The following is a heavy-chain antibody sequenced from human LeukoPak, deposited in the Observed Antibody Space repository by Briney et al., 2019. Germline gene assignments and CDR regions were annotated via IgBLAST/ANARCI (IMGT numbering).Heavy chain of an antibody. CDR2: IYPHDSDT. Sequence: GESLKISCKGSGFRFTNYWVAWVRQMPGKGLEWMGIIYPHDSDTRYSPSFQGQVTISADKSINTAYLQWSSLRVSDSAMYFCARIRLGESPADFWGQGTPVTVSS. J-gene: IGHJ4*02. CDR1: GFRFTNYW. CDR3: ARIRLGESPADF. V-gene: IGHV5-51*01. D-gene: IGHD3-16*01.